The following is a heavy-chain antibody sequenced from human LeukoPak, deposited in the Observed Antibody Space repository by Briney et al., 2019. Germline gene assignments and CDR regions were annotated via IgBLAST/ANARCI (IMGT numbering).Heavy chain of an antibody. J-gene: IGHJ6*03. CDR2: IYYSGST. Sequence: SETLSLTCTVSGGSISSSSYYWGWIRQPPGKGLEWIGSIYYSGSTYYNPSLKSRVTISVGTSKNQFSLKLSSVTAADTAVYYCASSHSDYGDYYYYMDVWGKGTTVTISS. D-gene: IGHD4-17*01. CDR1: GGSISSSSYY. CDR3: ASSHSDYGDYYYYMDV. V-gene: IGHV4-39*01.